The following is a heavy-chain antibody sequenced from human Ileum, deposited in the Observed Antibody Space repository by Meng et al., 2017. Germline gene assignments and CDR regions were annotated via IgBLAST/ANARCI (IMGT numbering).Heavy chain of an antibody. CDR3: ARGTPGRSYSDY. CDR1: DYTFTGYG. D-gene: IGHD3-10*01. CDR2: LGAHDGDT. V-gene: IGHV1-18*01. J-gene: IGHJ4*02. Sequence: QVHPVQSGPEAKKPGASMKVSCKASDYTFTGYGVSWVRQAPGQGLEWMAWLGAHDGDTSHAPKFQGRVTVSADRPTATAYMELRSLRSDDTAVYYCARGTPGRSYSDYWGQGTLVTVSS.